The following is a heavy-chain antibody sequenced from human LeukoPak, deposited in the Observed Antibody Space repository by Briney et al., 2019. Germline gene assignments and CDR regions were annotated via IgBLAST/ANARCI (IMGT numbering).Heavy chain of an antibody. V-gene: IGHV4-59*01. D-gene: IGHD3-3*01. CDR3: ASRSSIWSGYQDTLYYFDS. Sequence: PTCXXSGGSISSYXWSWIRQPPGRRLEWIGHIYXSGSTNYNPSLKSRVTISVDTSKNQFSLKRSSVNAADTAVYYCASRSSIWSGYQDTLYYFDSWGQGTLXTXXS. J-gene: IGHJ4*02. CDR1: GGSISSYX. CDR2: IYXSGST.